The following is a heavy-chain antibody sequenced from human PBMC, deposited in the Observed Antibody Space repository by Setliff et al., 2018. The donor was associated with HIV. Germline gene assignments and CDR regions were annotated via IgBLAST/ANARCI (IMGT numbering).Heavy chain of an antibody. CDR3: ARGGGVYNWFDP. V-gene: IGHV4-4*07. CDR2: IYTSGNT. CDR1: GVSISNYY. J-gene: IGHJ5*02. Sequence: SETLSLTCTVSGVSISNYYWSWIRQPAGKGLEWIGRIYTSGNTNYNPSLKSRVTMSVDTSKNQFSLKLSSVTAADTALYYCARGGGVYNWFDPWGQGTLVTVSS. D-gene: IGHD3-10*01.